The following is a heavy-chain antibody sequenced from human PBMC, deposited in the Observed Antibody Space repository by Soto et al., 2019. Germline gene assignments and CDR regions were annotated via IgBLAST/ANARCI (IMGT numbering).Heavy chain of an antibody. CDR3: ARYNGYGDS. CDR2: FSGGGGGT. CDR1: GFTLGVYG. V-gene: IGHV3-23*01. Sequence: EVQLLQSGGGLVQPGGSLRLSCAVSGFTLGVYGVTWVRQTPTKGLEWVAGFSGGGGGTFYADSVKGRFTISRDSSTAYPQMNILSSEDTAVYFCARYNGYGDSWGQGTLVSVSS. D-gene: IGHD5-12*01. J-gene: IGHJ4*02.